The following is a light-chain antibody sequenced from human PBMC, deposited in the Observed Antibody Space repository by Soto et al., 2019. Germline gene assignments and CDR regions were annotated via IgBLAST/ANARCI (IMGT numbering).Light chain of an antibody. CDR3: QQYHIYSWT. J-gene: IGKJ1*01. CDR1: QNINTW. Sequence: DIQMTQSPPTVFASVGDRGTITCRASQNINTWLAWYQQKPGKAPKLLILKASSLESGVPSRFSASGSGTEFSLTINSLQADDFATYYCQQYHIYSWTFGQGTKVDIK. CDR2: KAS. V-gene: IGKV1-5*03.